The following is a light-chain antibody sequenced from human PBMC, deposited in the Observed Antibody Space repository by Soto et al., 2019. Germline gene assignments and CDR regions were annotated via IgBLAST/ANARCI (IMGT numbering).Light chain of an antibody. CDR1: QSLLHTDGETY. J-gene: IGKJ2*01. CDR3: MQSIELPYT. V-gene: IGKV2D-29*01. Sequence: DVVMTQTPLSLSVTPGQPASISCRSTQSLLHTDGETYLYWYLQRPGQPPQRLISESVNRFSGVSDRFSGSVSGTYFTLKISRVEAEDVGVYYCMQSIELPYTFGQGTKLEI. CDR2: ESV.